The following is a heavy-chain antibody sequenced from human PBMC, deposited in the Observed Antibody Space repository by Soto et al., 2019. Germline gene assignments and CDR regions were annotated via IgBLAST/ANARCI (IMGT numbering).Heavy chain of an antibody. V-gene: IGHV4-34*01. CDR1: GGSFSGYY. Sequence: QVQLQKWGAGLLKPSETLSLTCAVYGGSFSGYYWSWIRQPPGKGLEWIGEINHSGSTNYNPSLKSRVTISVDTSKNQFSLKLSSVTAADTAVYYCAVLVRGSHYYYYGMDVWGQGTTVTVSS. CDR3: AVLVRGSHYYYYGMDV. CDR2: INHSGST. J-gene: IGHJ6*02.